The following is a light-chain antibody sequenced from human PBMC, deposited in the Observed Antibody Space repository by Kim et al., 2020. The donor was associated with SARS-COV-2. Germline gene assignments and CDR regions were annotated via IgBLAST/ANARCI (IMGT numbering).Light chain of an antibody. CDR3: QAWDSSTWV. CDR2: QDS. CDR1: KLGDKY. V-gene: IGLV3-1*01. Sequence: SYELTQQPSVSVSPGQTASITCSGDKLGDKYACWYQQKPGQSPVLVIYQDSKRPSGIPERFSGSNSGNTATLTISGTQAMDEADYYCQAWDSSTWVFGGGTQLTVL. J-gene: IGLJ3*02.